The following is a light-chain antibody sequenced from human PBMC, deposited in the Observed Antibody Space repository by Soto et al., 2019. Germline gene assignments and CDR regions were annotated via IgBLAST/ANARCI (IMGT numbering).Light chain of an antibody. CDR3: QQYGSSGT. Sequence: EIGFKQSPCTVSLSKRERATLHCRASQSVASRRVAWYKQKPGQALRLVMYDASTRATGIPARFSGSGSGTEFTLTISSLQSEDFAVYYCQQYGSSGTFCQGAIVDIK. CDR1: QSVASRR. V-gene: IGKV3-20*01. J-gene: IGKJ1*01. CDR2: DAS.